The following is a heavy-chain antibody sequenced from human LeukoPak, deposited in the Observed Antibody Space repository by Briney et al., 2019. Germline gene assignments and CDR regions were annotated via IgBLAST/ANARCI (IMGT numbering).Heavy chain of an antibody. V-gene: IGHV3-64D*09. CDR2: ISTSGGST. Sequence: GGSLRLSCSASGFTFSTYAMHWVRQAPGKRLEYVSAISTSGGSTYYADSVKGRFTISRDNSKNTLYLQMSSLRDEDTAVYYCACTHNYYDSSAYYYEDDYWGQGTLVTVSS. CDR1: GFTFSTYA. D-gene: IGHD3-22*01. J-gene: IGHJ4*02. CDR3: ACTHNYYDSSAYYYEDDY.